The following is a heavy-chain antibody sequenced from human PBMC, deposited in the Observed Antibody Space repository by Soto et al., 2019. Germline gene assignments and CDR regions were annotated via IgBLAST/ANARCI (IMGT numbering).Heavy chain of an antibody. CDR2: IIPIFGTA. CDR3: AADLSSSYYYFDY. V-gene: IGHV1-69*13. CDR1: GGTFSSYA. J-gene: IGHJ4*02. D-gene: IGHD6-13*01. Sequence: SVKVSCKASGGTFSSYAISWVRQAPGQGLEWMGGIIPIFGTANYAQKFQGRVTITADESTSTAYMELSSLRSEDTAVYYCAADLSSSYYYFDYWGQGTLVTVSS.